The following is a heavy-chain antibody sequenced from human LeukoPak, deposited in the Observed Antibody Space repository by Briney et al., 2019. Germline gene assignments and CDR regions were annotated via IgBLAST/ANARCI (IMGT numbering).Heavy chain of an antibody. V-gene: IGHV3-48*02. Sequence: GGSLRLSCAASGFTFRTYSMNWVRQAPGKGLEWVSHISSSHSTIFYADSVKGRFTISRDNARNSLYLQMNSLRDEDTAVYYCVRDWYDVLTGYSRHYFDSWGQGTLVTVSS. J-gene: IGHJ4*02. CDR2: ISSSHSTI. CDR1: GFTFRTYS. D-gene: IGHD3-9*01. CDR3: VRDWYDVLTGYSRHYFDS.